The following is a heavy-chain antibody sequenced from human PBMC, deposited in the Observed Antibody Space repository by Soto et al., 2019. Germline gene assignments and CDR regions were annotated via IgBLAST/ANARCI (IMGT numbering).Heavy chain of an antibody. J-gene: IGHJ4*02. Sequence: GGSLRLSCAASGFTFSSYAMSWVRQAPGKGLEWVSAISAGGGSTYYADSVKGRFTISRDNSKNTLYLQMNSLRAEDTAVYYCAKGGFSGDPFSFDYWGQGTLVTVSS. V-gene: IGHV3-23*01. D-gene: IGHD4-17*01. CDR1: GFTFSSYA. CDR3: AKGGFSGDPFSFDY. CDR2: ISAGGGST.